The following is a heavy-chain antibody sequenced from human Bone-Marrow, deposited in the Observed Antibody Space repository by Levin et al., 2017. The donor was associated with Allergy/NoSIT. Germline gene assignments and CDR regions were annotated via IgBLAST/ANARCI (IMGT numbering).Heavy chain of an antibody. CDR1: GGSVSSGGYY. CDR2: IYYNGIT. CDR3: ARDGGSGSFYNRPFDF. Sequence: SQTLSLTCPVSGGSVSSGGYYWSWIRQRPGKGLEWIGYIYYNGITKYSPAYEGRAGISVNMSKNQLSLQLISVTATDTAVYYCARDGGSGSFYNRPFDFWGQGTLVTVSS. V-gene: IGHV4-31*03. D-gene: IGHD3-10*01. J-gene: IGHJ4*02.